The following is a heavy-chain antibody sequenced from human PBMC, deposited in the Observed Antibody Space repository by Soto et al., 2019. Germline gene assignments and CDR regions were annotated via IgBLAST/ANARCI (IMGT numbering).Heavy chain of an antibody. Sequence: SETLSLTCSVSGASVSSGSFYWSWIQQPPGKGLEWIGFIYNNETFNYNPSLKSRVTLSVDTSKHQFSLKLSSVTAADTAVYYCARVPLRYSSSHNFDSWGQGALVTVSS. V-gene: IGHV4-61*01. CDR3: ARVPLRYSSSHNFDS. CDR2: IYNNETF. J-gene: IGHJ4*02. CDR1: GASVSSGSFY. D-gene: IGHD6-19*01.